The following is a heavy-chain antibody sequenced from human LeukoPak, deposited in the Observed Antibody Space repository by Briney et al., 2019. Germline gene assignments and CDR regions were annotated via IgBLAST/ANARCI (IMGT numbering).Heavy chain of an antibody. D-gene: IGHD3-22*01. J-gene: IGHJ5*02. V-gene: IGHV3-11*01. Sequence: GGSLRLSCAASGFTFSDYYMSWIRQAPGKGLEWVSYISSSGSTTYYADSVKGRITISRDNAKNSLYLQMNSLTAEDTAIYYCARDVRGYYDTSGYYYDNNWFDPWGQGTLVTVSS. CDR2: ISSSGSTT. CDR3: ARDVRGYYDTSGYYYDNNWFDP. CDR1: GFTFSDYY.